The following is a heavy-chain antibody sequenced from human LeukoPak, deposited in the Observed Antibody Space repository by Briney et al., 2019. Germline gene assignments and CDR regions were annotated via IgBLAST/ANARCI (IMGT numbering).Heavy chain of an antibody. D-gene: IGHD6-19*01. Sequence: PGGSLRLSCAASGFTFSSYGMHWVRQAPGKGLEWVAVISYDGSNKYYADSVKGRFTISRDNSKNTLYLQMNSLRAEDTAVYYCARGLGYSSRWYGWFDPWGQGTLVTVSS. CDR1: GFTFSSYG. CDR2: ISYDGSNK. V-gene: IGHV3-30*03. J-gene: IGHJ5*02. CDR3: ARGLGYSSRWYGWFDP.